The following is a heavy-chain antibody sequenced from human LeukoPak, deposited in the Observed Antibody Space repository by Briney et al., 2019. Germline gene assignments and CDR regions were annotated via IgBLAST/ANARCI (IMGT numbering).Heavy chain of an antibody. Sequence: GGSLRLSCAASGFTFSDYYMSWIRQAPGKGLEWVSYISSSGSTIYYADSVKGRFTISRDNAKNSLYLQMNSLRAEDTAVYYCPRDSIDYYYYGMDVWGQGTTVTVSS. CDR2: ISSSGSTI. J-gene: IGHJ6*02. CDR3: PRDSIDYYYYGMDV. CDR1: GFTFSDYY. V-gene: IGHV3-11*01.